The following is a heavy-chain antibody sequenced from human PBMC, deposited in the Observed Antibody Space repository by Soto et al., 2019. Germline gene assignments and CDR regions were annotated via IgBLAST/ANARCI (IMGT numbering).Heavy chain of an antibody. D-gene: IGHD2-21*01. Sequence: ASLKVSCKASGGTFSSYTISWVRQAPGQGLEWMGWISSYNGNTNYAQKFQGRVTMTTDTSTTTAYMELKSLRSDDTAVYYCARDRPTSSIRTRNYYYAMDFWGKGPRSPSPQ. CDR1: GGTFSSYT. V-gene: IGHV1-18*01. CDR2: ISSYNGNT. CDR3: ARDRPTSSIRTRNYYYAMDF. J-gene: IGHJ6*01.